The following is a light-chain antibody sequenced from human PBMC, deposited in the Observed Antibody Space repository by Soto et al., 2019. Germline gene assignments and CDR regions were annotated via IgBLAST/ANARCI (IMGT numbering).Light chain of an antibody. Sequence: QSVLTQPPSASASLGASVTLTCTLSSGYSNYKVDWYQQRPGKGPRFVMRVGTGGIVGSKGDGIPDRFSVLGSGLNRYLTIKNIQEEDESDYHCGADHGSGSGVFGSGTQLTVL. CDR1: SGYSNYK. V-gene: IGLV9-49*01. CDR2: VGTGGIVG. J-gene: IGLJ6*01. CDR3: GADHGSGSGV.